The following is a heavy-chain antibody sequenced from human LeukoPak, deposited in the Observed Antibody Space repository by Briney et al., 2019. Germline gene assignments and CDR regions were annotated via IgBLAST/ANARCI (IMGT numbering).Heavy chain of an antibody. CDR1: GFTFSSYS. CDR3: AKAFAFVGANFFDY. Sequence: GGSLRLSCAASGFTFSSYSMNWVRQAPGKGLEWVSAIGDTTYYADSVEGRFTISRDNSKNTLYLQMNSLRAEGAAIYYCAKAFAFVGANFFDYWGQGTLVTVSS. J-gene: IGHJ4*02. V-gene: IGHV3-23*01. CDR2: IGDTT. D-gene: IGHD1-26*01.